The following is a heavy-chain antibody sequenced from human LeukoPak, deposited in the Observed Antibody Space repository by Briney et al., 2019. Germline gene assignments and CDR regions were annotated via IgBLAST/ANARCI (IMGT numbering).Heavy chain of an antibody. D-gene: IGHD6-13*01. CDR2: ISSSSSYI. CDR1: GFTFSSYS. CDR3: ARGRGIAAAGNWFDP. V-gene: IGHV3-21*01. J-gene: IGHJ5*02. Sequence: GGSLRLSCAASGFTFSSYSMNWVRQAPGKGLEWVPSISSSSSYIYYADSVKGRFTISRDNAKNSLYLQMNSLRAEDTAVYYCARGRGIAAAGNWFDPWGQGTLVTVSS.